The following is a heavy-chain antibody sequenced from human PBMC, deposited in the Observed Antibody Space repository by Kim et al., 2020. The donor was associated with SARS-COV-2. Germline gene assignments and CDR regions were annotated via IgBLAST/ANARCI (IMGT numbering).Heavy chain of an antibody. V-gene: IGHV4-34*01. D-gene: IGHD6-13*01. CDR1: GGSFSGYY. CDR3: ARGRGYSRAFDI. Sequence: SETLSLTCAVYGGSFSGYYWSWIRQPPGKGLEWIGEINHSGSTNYNPSLKSRVTISVDTSKNQFSLKLSSVTAADTAVYYCARGRGYSRAFDIWGQGTMVTVSS. CDR2: INHSGST. J-gene: IGHJ3*02.